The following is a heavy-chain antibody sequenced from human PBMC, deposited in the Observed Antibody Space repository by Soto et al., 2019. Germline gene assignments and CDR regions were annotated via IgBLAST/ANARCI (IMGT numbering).Heavy chain of an antibody. J-gene: IGHJ4*02. D-gene: IGHD2-8*02. CDR3: ARDKITGLFDY. CDR2: INHSGST. V-gene: IGHV4-34*01. CDR1: GVSFSGYY. Sequence: QVQLQQWGAGLLKPSETLSLTCAVYGVSFSGYYWTWIRQPPGTGLEWIGEINHSGSTNYNPSLKSRVTISVDTSNNQFSLKLTSVTAADSAVYYCARDKITGLFDYWGQGTLVTVSS.